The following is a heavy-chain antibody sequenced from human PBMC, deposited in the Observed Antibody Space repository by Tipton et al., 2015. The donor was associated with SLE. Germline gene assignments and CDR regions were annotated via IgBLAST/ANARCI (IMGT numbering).Heavy chain of an antibody. CDR1: GFAFSDYE. CDR2: INSGGETR. CDR3: AREMSHCGGDCNDY. V-gene: IGHV3-48*03. Sequence: SLRLFCAGSGFAFSDYEFNWVRQAPGKGLEWVSYINSGGETRYADSVKGRFTISRDNARNSVYLYMNSLRVDDTGVYFCAREMSHCGGDCNDYWGQGTLVTVSS. J-gene: IGHJ4*02. D-gene: IGHD2-21*01.